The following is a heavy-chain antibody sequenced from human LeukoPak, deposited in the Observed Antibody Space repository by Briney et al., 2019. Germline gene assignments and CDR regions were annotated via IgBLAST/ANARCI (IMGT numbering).Heavy chain of an antibody. CDR2: ISTYIGVT. CDR3: ARDSDYSGNGNGDWFDP. V-gene: IGHV1-18*04. Sequence: ASVNVSCKTSGFRFTSFGVSWVRQAPGQGLEWMGWISTYIGVTHYGEKFEDRVTMTIDTSTTTAYMELRSLRYDDTAVYYCARDSDYSGNGNGDWFDPWGQGTVVTVSS. D-gene: IGHD4-11*01. J-gene: IGHJ5*02. CDR1: GFRFTSFG.